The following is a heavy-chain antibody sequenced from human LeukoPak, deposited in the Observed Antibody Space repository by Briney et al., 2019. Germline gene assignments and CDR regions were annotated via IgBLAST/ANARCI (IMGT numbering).Heavy chain of an antibody. J-gene: IGHJ6*03. V-gene: IGHV3-20*04. CDR3: ARDKGDTLNYYYYYYMDV. CDR2: INWNGGSA. D-gene: IGHD5-18*01. CDR1: GFTFDDYG. Sequence: GGSLRLSCAASGFTFDDYGMSWVRQAPGKGLEWVSGINWNGGSAGYADSVKGRFTISRDNAKNSLYLQMNSLRAEDTALYYCARDKGDTLNYYYYYYMDVWGKGTTVTVSS.